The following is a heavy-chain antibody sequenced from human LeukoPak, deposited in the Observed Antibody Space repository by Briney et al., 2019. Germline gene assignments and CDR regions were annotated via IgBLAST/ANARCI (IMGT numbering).Heavy chain of an antibody. J-gene: IGHJ6*02. D-gene: IGHD1-26*01. V-gene: IGHV3-15*01. Sequence: GGSLRLSCAASGFTFSNAWMSWVRQAPGKGLEWVGRIKSKTDGGTTDYAAPVKGRFTISRDDSKNTLYLQMNSLKTEDTAVYYCTTTSGGLVVGATTSYYYYGMDVRGQGTTVTVSS. CDR2: IKSKTDGGTT. CDR3: TTTSGGLVVGATTSYYYYGMDV. CDR1: GFTFSNAW.